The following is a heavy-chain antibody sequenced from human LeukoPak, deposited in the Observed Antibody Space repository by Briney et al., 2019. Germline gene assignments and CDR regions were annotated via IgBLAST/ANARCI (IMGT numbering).Heavy chain of an antibody. CDR2: INNDGSYL. D-gene: IGHD3-3*01. Sequence: GGSLRLSCAASGFILSNSAMNWVRQAPGKGLEWVSSINNDGSYLSDAGSVKGRFTIARENAKISLYLLWTSLRVEGTALYYCASNPTRDLRFGYFLYWGQRTLVTVPS. J-gene: IGHJ4*02. CDR3: ASNPTRDLRFGYFLY. V-gene: IGHV3-21*03. CDR1: GFILSNSA.